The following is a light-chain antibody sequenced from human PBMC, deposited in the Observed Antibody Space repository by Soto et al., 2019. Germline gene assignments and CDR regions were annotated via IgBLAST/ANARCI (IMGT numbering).Light chain of an antibody. CDR3: SSYPSSSTRV. CDR2: DVS. V-gene: IGLV2-14*01. J-gene: IGLJ2*01. CDR1: SSDVGGYNY. Sequence: QSALTQPASVSGSPGQSITISCTGTSSDVGGYNYVSWYQQHPGKAPKLMIYDVSNRPSGVSNRLSGSKSGHTASLTIAGIQAEHEADYYCSSYPSSSTRVFGGGTNLTVL.